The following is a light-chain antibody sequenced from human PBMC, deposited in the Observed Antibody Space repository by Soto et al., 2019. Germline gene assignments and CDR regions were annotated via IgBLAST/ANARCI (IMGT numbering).Light chain of an antibody. CDR1: SSNIGSNT. CDR2: SNN. J-gene: IGLJ2*01. V-gene: IGLV1-44*01. Sequence: QSVLTQPPSASGTPGLRVTISCSGRSSNIGSNTVNWYQQLPGTAPKLLIHSNNQRPSGVPDRISGSKSGTSASLAISGLQSEDEADYYRAAWDDSLNGVVFGGGTKLTVL. CDR3: AAWDDSLNGVV.